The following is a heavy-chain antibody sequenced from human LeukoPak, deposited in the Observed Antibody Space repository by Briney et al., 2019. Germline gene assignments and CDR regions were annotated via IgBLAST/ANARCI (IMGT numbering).Heavy chain of an antibody. V-gene: IGHV3-23*01. Sequence: SGGSLRLSCAASGFTFSSYAMSWARQAPGKGLEWVSAISGSGASTYYADSVKGRFTISRDNSKNTLYLQMNSLRAEDTAVYYCAKAASGYYYYYWGQGTLVTVSS. D-gene: IGHD3-22*01. CDR2: ISGSGAST. J-gene: IGHJ4*02. CDR1: GFTFSSYA. CDR3: AKAASGYYYYY.